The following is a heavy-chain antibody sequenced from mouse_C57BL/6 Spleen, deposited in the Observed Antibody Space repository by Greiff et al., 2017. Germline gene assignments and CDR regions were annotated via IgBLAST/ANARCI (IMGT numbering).Heavy chain of an antibody. V-gene: IGHV5-17*01. CDR1: GFTFSDYG. CDR3: ARAPFGYYAMDY. Sequence: EVKLVESGGGLVKPGGSLKLSCAASGFTFSDYGMHWVRQAPEKGLEWVAYISSGSSTIYYADTVKGRFTISRDKAKNTLFLQMTRLRAEDAAMYYCARAPFGYYAMDYWGQGTSVTVSS. CDR2: ISSGSSTI. J-gene: IGHJ4*01.